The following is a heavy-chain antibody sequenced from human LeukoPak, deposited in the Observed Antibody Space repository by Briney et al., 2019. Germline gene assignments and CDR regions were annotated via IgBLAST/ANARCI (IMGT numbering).Heavy chain of an antibody. CDR2: IIPIFCTA. CDR1: GGTFSSYA. V-gene: IGHV1-69*06. D-gene: IGHD3-10*01. CDR3: ALWFGELSAFDI. Sequence: SVKVSCKASGGTFSSYAISWVRQAPGQGLEWMGGIIPIFCTANYAQKFQGRVTITADKSTSTAYMELSSLRSEDTAVYYCALWFGELSAFDIWGQGTMVTVSS. J-gene: IGHJ3*02.